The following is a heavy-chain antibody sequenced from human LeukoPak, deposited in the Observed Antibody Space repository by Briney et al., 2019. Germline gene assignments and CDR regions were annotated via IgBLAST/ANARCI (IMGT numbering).Heavy chain of an antibody. CDR3: ARVARSSGSGSRLPPDY. Sequence: ASVNVSCKSSGYTFTGYYMHWVRHAPGQGLEWMGWINPNSGGTNYAQKFQGRVTMTRDTSISTAYMELSRLRSDDTPVYYCARVARSSGSGSRLPPDYWGQGTLVTVSS. D-gene: IGHD3-10*01. CDR2: INPNSGGT. V-gene: IGHV1-2*02. CDR1: GYTFTGYY. J-gene: IGHJ4*02.